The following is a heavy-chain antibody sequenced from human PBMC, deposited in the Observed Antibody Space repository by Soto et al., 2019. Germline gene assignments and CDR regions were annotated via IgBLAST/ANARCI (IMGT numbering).Heavy chain of an antibody. V-gene: IGHV1-8*01. J-gene: IGHJ6*02. Sequence: ASVTVSCKASGYTFTSYDINWVRQATGQGLEWMGWMNPNSGNTGYAQKFQGRVTMTRNTSISTAYMELSSLRSEDTAVYYCARGLGSQKDYDYYYYGRDVWGQGTTGTFS. D-gene: IGHD3-10*01. CDR2: MNPNSGNT. CDR1: GYTFTSYD. CDR3: ARGLGSQKDYDYYYYGRDV.